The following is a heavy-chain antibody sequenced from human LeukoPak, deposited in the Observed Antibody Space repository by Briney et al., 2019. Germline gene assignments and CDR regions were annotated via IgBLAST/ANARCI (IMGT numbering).Heavy chain of an antibody. V-gene: IGHV3-23*01. CDR2: ISGSGGST. CDR3: AKDGGYCSGGSCYSLVAFNWFDP. D-gene: IGHD2-15*01. CDR1: GFTFSSYA. Sequence: GGSLRLSCAASGFTFSSYAMSWVRQAPGKGLEWVSAISGSGGSTYYADSVKGRFTISRDSSKNTLYLQMNSLRAEDTAVYYCAKDGGYCSGGSCYSLVAFNWFDPWGQGTLVTVSS. J-gene: IGHJ5*02.